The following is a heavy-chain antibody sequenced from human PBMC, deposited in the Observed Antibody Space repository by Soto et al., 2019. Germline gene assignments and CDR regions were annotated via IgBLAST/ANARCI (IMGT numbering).Heavy chain of an antibody. V-gene: IGHV3-48*01. CDR3: ARGYIDDFCSGQYSYYYYYMDV. Sequence: GSLRLSCAASGSTFSSYSMNWVRQAPGKGLEWVSYISSSSSTIYYADSVKGRFTISRDNAKNSLYLQMNSLRAEDTAVYYCARGYIDDFCSGQYSYYYYYMDVWGKGTTVTVS. D-gene: IGHD3-3*01. J-gene: IGHJ6*03. CDR1: GSTFSSYS. CDR2: ISSSSSTI.